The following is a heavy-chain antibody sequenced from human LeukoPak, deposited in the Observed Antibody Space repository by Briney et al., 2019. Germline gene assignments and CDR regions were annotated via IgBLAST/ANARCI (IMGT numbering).Heavy chain of an antibody. Sequence: SVKVSCKASGYTFTGYYMHWLRQAPGQRLEWMGGIIAIFGTANYAQKFQGRVTITADESTSTAYMELSSLRSEDTAVYYCARIVAVGCSGGSCYPRVNYFDYWGQETLVTVSS. D-gene: IGHD2-15*01. V-gene: IGHV1-69*13. CDR1: GYTFTGYY. CDR2: IIAIFGTA. CDR3: ARIVAVGCSGGSCYPRVNYFDY. J-gene: IGHJ4*02.